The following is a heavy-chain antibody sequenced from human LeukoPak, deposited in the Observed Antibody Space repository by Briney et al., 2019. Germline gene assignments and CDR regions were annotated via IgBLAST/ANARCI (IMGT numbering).Heavy chain of an antibody. Sequence: GGSLRLSCAASGFTFSSYNMNWVRQAPGKGLEWVSYISSSSSTIYYADSVKGRFTISRDNAKNSLYLQMNILRAEDTAVYYCARSRSGNYFDSWGQGTLVTVSS. J-gene: IGHJ4*02. CDR2: ISSSSSTI. V-gene: IGHV3-48*04. D-gene: IGHD1-26*01. CDR1: GFTFSSYN. CDR3: ARSRSGNYFDS.